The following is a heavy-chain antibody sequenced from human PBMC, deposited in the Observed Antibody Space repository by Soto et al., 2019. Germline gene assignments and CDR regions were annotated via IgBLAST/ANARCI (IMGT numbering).Heavy chain of an antibody. J-gene: IGHJ6*02. CDR2: ISYDGNNK. V-gene: IGHV3-30*18. Sequence: GGSLRLSCAASGFTFSISGMHWVRQAPGKGLEWVAVISYDGNNKFYADSVKGRFTISRDNSKNTLYLQMNSLRTEDTAVYYCAKNQGGGGMDVWGQGTTVTVSS. CDR1: GFTFSISG. CDR3: AKNQGGGGMDV. D-gene: IGHD3-16*01.